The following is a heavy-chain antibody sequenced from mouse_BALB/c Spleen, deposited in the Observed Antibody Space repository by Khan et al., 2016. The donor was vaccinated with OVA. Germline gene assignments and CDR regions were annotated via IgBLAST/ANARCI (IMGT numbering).Heavy chain of an antibody. V-gene: IGHV3-2*02. CDR3: ARGNYYVYAMDY. CDR2: ISYSGST. CDR1: GYSITSNYA. J-gene: IGHJ4*01. D-gene: IGHD1-1*01. Sequence: EVKLQESGPGLVKPSQSLSLTCTVTGYSITSNYAWNWIRQFPGNKLEWMGYISYSGSTNYNPSLKSRISITRDTSKNQFFLQLNSVTTEDTATYYCARGNYYVYAMDYWGQGTSITVSS.